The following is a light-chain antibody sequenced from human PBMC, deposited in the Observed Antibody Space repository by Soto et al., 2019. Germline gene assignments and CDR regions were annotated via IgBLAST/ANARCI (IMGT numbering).Light chain of an antibody. J-gene: IGKJ1*01. V-gene: IGKV1-39*01. Sequence: IQMTQSPSSLSASVGDRVTITFRASLPISNYLALYQQKPGKAPKLLIYAASSLQSGVPSRFSGSGSGTDFTLTISSLQPEDFATYYCQKSYSTPWTFGQGTKV. CDR2: AAS. CDR3: QKSYSTPWT. CDR1: LPISNY.